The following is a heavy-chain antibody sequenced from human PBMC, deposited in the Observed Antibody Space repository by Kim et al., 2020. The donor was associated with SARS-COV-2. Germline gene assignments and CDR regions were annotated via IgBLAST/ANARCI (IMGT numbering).Heavy chain of an antibody. D-gene: IGHD5-18*01. CDR1: GGTFSSYA. Sequence: SVKVSCKASGGTFSSYAISWVRQAPGQGLEWMGGIIPIFGTANYAQKFQGRVTITADESTSTAYMELSSLRSEDTAVYYCARESGQLWSRAYFDYWGQGTLVTVSS. J-gene: IGHJ4*02. CDR2: IIPIFGTA. CDR3: ARESGQLWSRAYFDY. V-gene: IGHV1-69*13.